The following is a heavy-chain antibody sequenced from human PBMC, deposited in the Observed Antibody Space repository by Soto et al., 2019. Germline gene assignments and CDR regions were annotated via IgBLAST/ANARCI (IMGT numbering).Heavy chain of an antibody. CDR3: ARDFSGYFDFWFDP. D-gene: IGHD3-9*01. Sequence: SETLSLTCTFSGGSISSYYWSLIRQPPGKGLEWIGYIYYSGSTNYNPSLKSRVTISVDTSKNQFSLKLSSVTAADTAVYYCARDFSGYFDFWFDPWGQGTLVTVSS. V-gene: IGHV4-59*01. J-gene: IGHJ5*02. CDR2: IYYSGST. CDR1: GGSISSYY.